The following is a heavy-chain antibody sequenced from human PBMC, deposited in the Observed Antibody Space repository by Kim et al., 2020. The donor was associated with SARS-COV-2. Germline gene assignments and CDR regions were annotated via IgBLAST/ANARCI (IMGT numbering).Heavy chain of an antibody. J-gene: IGHJ4*02. CDR3: ARVGSFGGDFYY. CDR2: IYYSGST. D-gene: IGHD3-10*01. CDR1: GGSISSSSYY. V-gene: IGHV4-39*01. Sequence: SETLSLTCTVSGGSISSSSYYWGWIRQPPGKGLEWIGSIYYSGSTYYNPSLKSRVTISVDTSKNQFSLKLSSVTAADTAVYYCARVGSFGGDFYYWGQGTLVTVSS.